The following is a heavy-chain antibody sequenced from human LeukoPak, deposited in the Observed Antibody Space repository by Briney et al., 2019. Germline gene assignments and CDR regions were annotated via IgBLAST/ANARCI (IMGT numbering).Heavy chain of an antibody. V-gene: IGHV3-74*01. CDR1: GFTFSSYW. CDR3: AKDQKDTYYYDSSGYYSTEPFDY. Sequence: PGGSLRLSCAASGFTFSSYWMHRVRQAPGKGLVWVSRINSDGSSTSYADSVKGRFTISRDNSKNTLYLQMNSLRAEDTAVYYCAKDQKDTYYYDSSGYYSTEPFDYWGQGTLVTVSS. CDR2: INSDGSST. D-gene: IGHD3-22*01. J-gene: IGHJ4*02.